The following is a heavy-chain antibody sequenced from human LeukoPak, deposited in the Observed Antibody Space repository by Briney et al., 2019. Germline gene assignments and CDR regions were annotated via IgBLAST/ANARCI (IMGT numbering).Heavy chain of an antibody. CDR2: IYYSGST. V-gene: IGHV4-39*01. J-gene: IGHJ5*02. Sequence: SETLSLTCTVSGGSISSSSYYWGWIRQPPGKGLEWIGSIYYSGSTYYNPSLKSRVTISVDTSKNQFSLKLSSVTAADTAVYYCASYGLFDWSSSWGQGTLVTVSS. CDR1: GGSISSSSYY. CDR3: ASYGLFDWSSS. D-gene: IGHD3-9*01.